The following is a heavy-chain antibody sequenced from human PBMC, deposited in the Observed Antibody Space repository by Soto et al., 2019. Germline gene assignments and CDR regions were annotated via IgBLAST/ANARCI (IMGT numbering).Heavy chain of an antibody. CDR1: GDTFTDYY. CDR3: ARGGHVVVVTAALDY. J-gene: IGHJ4*02. D-gene: IGHD2-21*02. Sequence: QVQLVQSEAEVKKPGASVKVSCKASGDTFTDYYIHWVRQAPGQGLEWMGTVNPSGGHTTYAQHFLGRMTMTRDTSTSTLYMELTSLTSEDTAVYYCARGGHVVVVTAALDYWGQGTLVTVYS. CDR2: VNPSGGHT. V-gene: IGHV1-46*01.